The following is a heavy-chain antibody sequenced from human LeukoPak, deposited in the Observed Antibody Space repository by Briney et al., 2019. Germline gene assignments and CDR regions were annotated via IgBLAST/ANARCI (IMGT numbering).Heavy chain of an antibody. Sequence: SETLSLTCTVSGGSISSYYWSWIRQPAGKGLEWSGRIYTSGSTNYNPSLKSRVTMSVDTSKNQFSLKLSSVTAADTAVYYCARATYDYYDSSHRWYYFDYWGPGTLVTVSS. D-gene: IGHD3-22*01. J-gene: IGHJ4*02. V-gene: IGHV4-4*07. CDR1: GGSISSYY. CDR2: IYTSGST. CDR3: ARATYDYYDSSHRWYYFDY.